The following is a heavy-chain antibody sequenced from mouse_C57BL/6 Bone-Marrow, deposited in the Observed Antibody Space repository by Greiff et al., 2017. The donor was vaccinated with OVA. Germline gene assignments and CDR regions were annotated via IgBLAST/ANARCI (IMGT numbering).Heavy chain of an antibody. Sequence: VQLQQSGPELVKPGASVKISCKASGYTFTDYYMNWVKQSHGKSLEWIGDINPNNGGTSYNQKFKGKATLTVDKSSSTAYMELRSLTSEDSAVYYCARLYYGSSYDFDYWGQGTTLTVSS. J-gene: IGHJ2*01. CDR2: INPNNGGT. D-gene: IGHD1-1*01. V-gene: IGHV1-26*01. CDR1: GYTFTDYY. CDR3: ARLYYGSSYDFDY.